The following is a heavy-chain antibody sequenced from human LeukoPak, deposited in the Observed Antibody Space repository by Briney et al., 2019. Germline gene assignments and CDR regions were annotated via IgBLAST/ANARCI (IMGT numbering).Heavy chain of an antibody. CDR2: IHYSGSS. Sequence: SGTLSLTCTVSGGSISGYYWSWIRQPPGKGLEWIGFIHYSGSSNSNPSLKSRVTISVDTSKRQFSLRLPSVTAADTAVYYCAGGEEWDKGCAGYWGQGTLITVSS. V-gene: IGHV4-59*01. CDR3: AGGEEWDKGCAGY. D-gene: IGHD1-26*01. CDR1: GGSISGYY. J-gene: IGHJ4*02.